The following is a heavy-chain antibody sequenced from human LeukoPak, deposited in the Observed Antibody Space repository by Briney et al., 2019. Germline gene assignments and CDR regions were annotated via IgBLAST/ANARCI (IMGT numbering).Heavy chain of an antibody. CDR1: GASISSSGYY. Sequence: SETLSLTCAVSGASISSSGYYWGWIRQPPGKGLEWIGSIYYSGSTYYNPSLKSRVTISVDTSKNQFSLKLSSVTAADTAVYYCARDPSPEQPYSSSPYFDYWGQGTLVTVSS. J-gene: IGHJ4*02. CDR3: ARDPSPEQPYSSSPYFDY. D-gene: IGHD6-6*01. CDR2: IYYSGST. V-gene: IGHV4-39*07.